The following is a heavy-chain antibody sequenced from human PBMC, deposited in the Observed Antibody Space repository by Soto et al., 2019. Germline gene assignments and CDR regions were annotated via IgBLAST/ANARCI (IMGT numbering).Heavy chain of an antibody. CDR3: AKEDDSLTGYSNDYLDY. D-gene: IGHD3-9*01. CDR2: ISGSADKT. V-gene: IGHV3-23*01. CDR1: GFTFSSRA. J-gene: IGHJ4*02. Sequence: EVQLLESGGGLVQPGGSLRLSCEASGFTFSSRAMSWVRQTPGKGLEWVSAISGSADKTYYADSVKGRFTISRDNSKNTLYLEMYSLRAEDTALYYCAKEDDSLTGYSNDYLDYWGQGTLVTVSS.